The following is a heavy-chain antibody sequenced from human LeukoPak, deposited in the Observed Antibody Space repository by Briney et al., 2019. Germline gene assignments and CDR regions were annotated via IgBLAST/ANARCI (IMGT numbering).Heavy chain of an antibody. CDR3: ARRSGDYTYYYYYMDV. Sequence: SETLSLTCTVSGGSISSGSYYWSWIRPPAGKGLEWIGRIYTSGSTNYNPSLKSRVTISVDTSKNQFSLQLSSVTAADTAVYYCARRSGDYTYYYYYMDVWGKGTTVTVSS. CDR2: IYTSGST. V-gene: IGHV4-61*02. J-gene: IGHJ6*03. D-gene: IGHD4-17*01. CDR1: GGSISSGSYY.